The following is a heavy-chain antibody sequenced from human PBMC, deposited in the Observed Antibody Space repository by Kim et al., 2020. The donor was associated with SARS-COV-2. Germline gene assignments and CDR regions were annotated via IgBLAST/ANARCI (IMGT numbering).Heavy chain of an antibody. V-gene: IGHV1-8*01. D-gene: IGHD3-10*01. CDR3: AREVGREDY. J-gene: IGHJ4*02. Sequence: GNTGYAQKFQGRVTMTRNTSISTAYMELSSLRSEDTAVYYCAREVGREDYWGQGTLVTVSS. CDR2: GNT.